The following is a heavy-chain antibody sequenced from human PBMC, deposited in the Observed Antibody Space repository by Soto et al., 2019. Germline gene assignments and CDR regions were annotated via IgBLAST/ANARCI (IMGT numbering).Heavy chain of an antibody. J-gene: IGHJ3*02. CDR3: ARTPEI. CDR2: IYHSGST. Sequence: QLQLQESGSGLVKPSQTLSLTCAVSGGSISSGGYSWRWIRQPPGKGLEWIGYIYHSGSTYYTPSLPSRVTISADRSKNQFSLRLSSVTAAAPAVYYCARTPEIWGQGTMVTVSS. V-gene: IGHV4-30-2*01. CDR1: GGSISSGGYS.